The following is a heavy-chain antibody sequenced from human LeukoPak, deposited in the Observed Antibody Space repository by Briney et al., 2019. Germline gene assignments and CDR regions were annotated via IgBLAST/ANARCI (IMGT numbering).Heavy chain of an antibody. D-gene: IGHD1-14*01. V-gene: IGHV3-23*01. Sequence: PGGSLRLSCAASGFTFSTYAMSWVRQAPGKGLEWVSTITVGATTTFYADSVKGRFAISRDNSKNTLYLQMNSLRADDTAVYYCAKTGQFDYWGQGTLDTVSS. J-gene: IGHJ4*02. CDR3: AKTGQFDY. CDR1: GFTFSTYA. CDR2: ITVGATTT.